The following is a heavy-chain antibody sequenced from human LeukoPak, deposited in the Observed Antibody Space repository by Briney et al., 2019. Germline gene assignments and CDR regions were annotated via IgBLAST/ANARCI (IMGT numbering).Heavy chain of an antibody. CDR3: ARAPNEMVRGVPMYYFDY. CDR2: IYYSGST. J-gene: IGHJ4*02. V-gene: IGHV4-59*01. D-gene: IGHD3-10*01. CDR1: GGSISSYY. Sequence: KTSETLSLTCTVSGGSISSYYWSWIRQPPGKGLEWIGYIYYSGSTNYNPSLKSRVTISVDTSKNQFSLKLSSVTAADTAVYYCARAPNEMVRGVPMYYFDYWGQGTLVTVSS.